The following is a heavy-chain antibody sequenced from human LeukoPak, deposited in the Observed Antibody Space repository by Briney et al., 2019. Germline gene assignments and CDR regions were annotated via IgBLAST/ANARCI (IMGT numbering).Heavy chain of an antibody. CDR1: GYTFTSYY. CDR3: ARDWPSGWQQLPDYDAVDI. J-gene: IGHJ3*02. Sequence: GASVKVSCKASGYTFTSYYMHWVRQAPGQGLEWMGIINPSGGSTSYAQKFQGRVTMTRDTSTSTVYMELSSLRSEDTAVYYCARDWPSGWQQLPDYDAVDIWGQGTMVTVSS. D-gene: IGHD6-13*01. V-gene: IGHV1-46*01. CDR2: INPSGGST.